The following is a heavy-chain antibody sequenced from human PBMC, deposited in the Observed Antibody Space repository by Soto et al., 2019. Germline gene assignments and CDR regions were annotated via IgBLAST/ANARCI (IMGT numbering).Heavy chain of an antibody. J-gene: IGHJ4*02. CDR3: ARGIVLVPAAPTFDY. CDR1: GFTFSSYG. Sequence: QVQLVESGGGVVQPGRSLRLSCAASGFTFSSYGMHWVRQAPGKGLEWVAVIWYDGSNKYYADSVKGRFTISRDNSKNTLYLQMNSLRAEDTAVYYCARGIVLVPAAPTFDYWGQGTLVTVSS. CDR2: IWYDGSNK. D-gene: IGHD2-2*01. V-gene: IGHV3-33*01.